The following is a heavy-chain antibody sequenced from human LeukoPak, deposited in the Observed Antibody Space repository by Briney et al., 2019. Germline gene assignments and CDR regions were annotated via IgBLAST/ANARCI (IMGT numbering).Heavy chain of an antibody. D-gene: IGHD6-19*01. Sequence: PSETLSLTCTVSGGSISSSSYYWGWIRQPPGKGLEWIGSIYYSGSTYYNPSLKSRVTISVDTSKNQFSLKLSSVTAADTAVYYCARGYSSGWPPKDWGQGTLVTVSS. V-gene: IGHV4-39*01. CDR3: ARGYSSGWPPKD. CDR1: GGSISSSSYY. J-gene: IGHJ4*02. CDR2: IYYSGST.